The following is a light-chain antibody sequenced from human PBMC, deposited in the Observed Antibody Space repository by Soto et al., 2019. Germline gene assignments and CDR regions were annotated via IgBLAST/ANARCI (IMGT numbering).Light chain of an antibody. CDR3: QTGGSGIQG. CDR1: SGHSSYA. J-gene: IGLJ2*01. CDR2: LNSDGSH. V-gene: IGLV4-69*01. Sequence: QPVLTQSPSASASLGASVNLTCTLSSGHSSYAIAWHQQQPEKGPRYLMKLNSDGSHSQGDGIPDRCSGSSSGAERYLTISSRQSEDEADYYCQTGGSGIQGFGGGTKLIVL.